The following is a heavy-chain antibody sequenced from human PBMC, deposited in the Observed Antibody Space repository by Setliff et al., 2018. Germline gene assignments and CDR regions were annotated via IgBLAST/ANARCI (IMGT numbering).Heavy chain of an antibody. CDR2: IYHSGST. CDR1: GGSISDNGYF. D-gene: IGHD2-8*01. V-gene: IGHV4-39*07. CDR3: ARGAGPHGVEDRQDYYYYMDV. J-gene: IGHJ6*03. Sequence: SETLSLTCTVPGGSISDNGYFWGWVRQPPGKGLEWIGSIYHSGSTYYNPSLKSRVTISVDTSKNQFSLKLSSVTAADTAVYYCARGAGPHGVEDRQDYYYYMDVWGKGTTVTVSS.